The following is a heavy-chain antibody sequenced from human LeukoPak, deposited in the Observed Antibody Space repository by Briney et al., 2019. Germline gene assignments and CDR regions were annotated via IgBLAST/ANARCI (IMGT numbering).Heavy chain of an antibody. D-gene: IGHD1/OR15-1a*01. CDR1: EFTVNNNF. V-gene: IGHV3-66*01. CDR3: AREINNQLFLAN. J-gene: IGHJ4*02. CDR2: IYSGGST. Sequence: PGGSLRLSCAVSEFTVNNNFMSWVRQAPGKGLEWVSLIYSGGSTYYADSVKGRFTISRDDFKNTFYLQMKSLRAEDTAVYHCAREINNQLFLANWGQGTPVAVSS.